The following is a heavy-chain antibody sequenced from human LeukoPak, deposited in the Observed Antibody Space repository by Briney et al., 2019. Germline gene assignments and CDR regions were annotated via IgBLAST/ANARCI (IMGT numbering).Heavy chain of an antibody. CDR2: IYYSGST. J-gene: IGHJ4*02. CDR1: GGSVSSGSYY. D-gene: IGHD2-15*01. CDR3: ARDYCSGGSCYFDY. Sequence: SETLSLTCTVSGGSVSSGSYYWSWIRRPPGKGLEWVGYIYYSGSTKYNPSLESRVTISKDTSKNQFSLKLSSMTAADTAIYYCARDYCSGGSCYFDYWGQGTLVTVSS. V-gene: IGHV4-61*01.